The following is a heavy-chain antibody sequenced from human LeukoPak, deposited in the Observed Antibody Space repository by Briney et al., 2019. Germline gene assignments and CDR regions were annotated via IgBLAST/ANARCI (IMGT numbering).Heavy chain of an antibody. CDR1: GFTVSSNY. J-gene: IGHJ2*01. CDR2: IYSGGTT. V-gene: IGHV3-66*01. D-gene: IGHD7-27*01. Sequence: PGGSLRLSCAASGFTVSSNYMSWVRQAPGKGLDWVSVIYSGGTTRYADSVKGRFIISRDDSKNTLYLQMNSLRDEGTAVYYCARGAGDRPYWYFDLWGRGTLVTVSS. CDR3: ARGAGDRPYWYFDL.